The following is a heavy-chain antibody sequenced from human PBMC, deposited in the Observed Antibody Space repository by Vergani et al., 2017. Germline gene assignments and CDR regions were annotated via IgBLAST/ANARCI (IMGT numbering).Heavy chain of an antibody. CDR3: ARRSTVEWLVKLGWIDP. V-gene: IGHV4-39*01. CDR2: IYYSGST. CDR1: GASIRSSNYY. J-gene: IGHJ5*02. Sequence: QLQLQESGPGLVKPSATLSLTCSVSGASIRSSNYYWGWIRQPPGKGLEWIASIYYSGSTYNNPSLKNRVTISVDTSKNQFSLMLSSVTAADAAVYFCARRSTVEWLVKLGWIDPWGQGILVTVSS. D-gene: IGHD6-19*01.